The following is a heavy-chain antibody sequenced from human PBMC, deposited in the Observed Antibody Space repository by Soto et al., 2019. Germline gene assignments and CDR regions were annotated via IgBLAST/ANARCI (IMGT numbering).Heavy chain of an antibody. V-gene: IGHV4-31*03. CDR3: ARSIVLMAIDY. CDR2: IYYSGST. D-gene: IGHD2-8*01. Sequence: SETLSLTCTVSGGSISSGGYYWSWIRQHPGKGLEWIGYIYYSGSTYYNPSLKSRVTISVDTSKNQFSLKLSSVTAADTAVYYCARSIVLMAIDYWGQGTLVTVSS. J-gene: IGHJ4*02. CDR1: GGSISSGGYY.